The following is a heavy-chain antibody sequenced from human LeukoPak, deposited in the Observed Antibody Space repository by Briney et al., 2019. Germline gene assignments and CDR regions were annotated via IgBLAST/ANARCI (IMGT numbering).Heavy chain of an antibody. Sequence: PGGSLRLSCTASGFTFTTYWMSWVRQAPGKGLEWVANIKQDGSEKYYVDSVKGRFTISRDNAKNSLYLQMNSLRAEDTAVYYCATSFLASLTKWGQGTLVTVSS. V-gene: IGHV3-7*01. CDR1: GFTFTTYW. D-gene: IGHD4-11*01. J-gene: IGHJ4*02. CDR3: ATSFLASLTK. CDR2: IKQDGSEK.